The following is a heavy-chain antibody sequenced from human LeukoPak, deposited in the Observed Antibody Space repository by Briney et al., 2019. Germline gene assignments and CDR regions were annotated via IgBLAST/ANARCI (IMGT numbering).Heavy chain of an antibody. CDR1: GFTFSNYA. CDR3: AKAGYSSSWYWGGFDY. Sequence: GGSLRLSCAASGFTFSNYAMSWVRQAPGKGLEWVSAISGSGGSTYYADSVKGRFTISRDNSKNTLYLQMNSLRAEDTAVYYRAKAGYSSSWYWGGFDYWGQGTLVTVSS. V-gene: IGHV3-23*01. J-gene: IGHJ4*02. CDR2: ISGSGGST. D-gene: IGHD6-13*01.